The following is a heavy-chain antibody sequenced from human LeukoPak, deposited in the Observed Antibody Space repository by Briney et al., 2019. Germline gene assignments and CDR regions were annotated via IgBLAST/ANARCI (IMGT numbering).Heavy chain of an antibody. CDR3: VRARNMAFDI. D-gene: IGHD4-11*01. Sequence: SETLSLTCTVSGGSISGNYWSWIWQPPGKPLEWIANIYYTGSTIYNPSLKSRVTISVDTSKNQFSLQLRSVTAADTALYYCVRARNMAFDIWGQGTMVTVS. CDR2: IYYTGST. J-gene: IGHJ3*02. V-gene: IGHV4-59*01. CDR1: GGSISGNY.